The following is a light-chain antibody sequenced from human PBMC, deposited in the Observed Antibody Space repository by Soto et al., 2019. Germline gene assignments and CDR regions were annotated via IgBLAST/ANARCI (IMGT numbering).Light chain of an antibody. CDR1: QSVSSSY. CDR2: GAS. J-gene: IGKJ1*01. CDR3: QQYGSSPWT. Sequence: EIVLTQSPGTLSWSPGERATLSCRASQSVSSSYLAWCQQKPGQAPRLLIYGASSRATGIPDRFSGSGSGTDFTLTISRLEPEDFAVYYCQQYGSSPWTFGQGTKVEIK. V-gene: IGKV3-20*01.